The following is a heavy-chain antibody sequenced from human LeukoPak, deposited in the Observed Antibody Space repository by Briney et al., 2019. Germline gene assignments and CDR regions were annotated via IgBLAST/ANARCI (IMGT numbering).Heavy chain of an antibody. V-gene: IGHV4-4*07. CDR2: IYTSGST. D-gene: IGHD3-10*01. Sequence: PSETLSLTCTVSGGSISSYYWSWIRQPAGKGLEWIGRIYTSGSTNYNPSLKSRVTMSVDTSKNQFSLKLSSVTAADTAVYCCARDGGLYYYGSGSSKSNNWFDPWGQGTLVTVSS. J-gene: IGHJ5*02. CDR3: ARDGGLYYYGSGSSKSNNWFDP. CDR1: GGSISSYY.